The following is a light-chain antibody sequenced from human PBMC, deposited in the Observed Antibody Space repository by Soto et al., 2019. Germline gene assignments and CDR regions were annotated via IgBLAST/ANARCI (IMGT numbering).Light chain of an antibody. CDR1: QSVSTD. Sequence: DIVLTQSPVTLSASPGESATLSCRASQSVSTDLAWYQQRPGQAPRLLLYGAYIRAVGIPARFSGSGSGADFTLTIRSLQSEDFALYFCQQYNDWPRTFGQGTKVDIK. V-gene: IGKV3-15*01. CDR3: QQYNDWPRT. CDR2: GAY. J-gene: IGKJ1*01.